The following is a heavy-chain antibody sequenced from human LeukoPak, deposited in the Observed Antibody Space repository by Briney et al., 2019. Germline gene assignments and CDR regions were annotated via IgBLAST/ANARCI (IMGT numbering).Heavy chain of an antibody. Sequence: GGSLRLSCTASGITFSLYAMHWARQAPGKGLEWVAVISYDGSSKNYADSVKGRFIISRDNSKNTLYLQMNSLRVEDTAVYYCARDGPLFSSGYYYHYGMDVWGQGTTVTVSS. J-gene: IGHJ6*02. CDR2: ISYDGSSK. CDR1: GITFSLYA. V-gene: IGHV3-30-3*01. CDR3: ARDGPLFSSGYYYHYGMDV. D-gene: IGHD3-22*01.